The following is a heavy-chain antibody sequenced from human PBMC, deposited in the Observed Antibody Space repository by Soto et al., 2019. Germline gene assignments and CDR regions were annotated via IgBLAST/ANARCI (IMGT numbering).Heavy chain of an antibody. V-gene: IGHV3-21*01. D-gene: IGHD4-17*01. CDR1: GFTFSSYS. Sequence: EVQLVESGGGLAKPGGSLRLSCAASGFTFSSYSTNWVRKAPGKGLEWVSSISSSSSYIYYADSVKGRFTISRDNAKNSQYLQMNSLRAEDTAVYYCAIVGPTMVTPLFDYWGQGTLVPVSS. CDR2: ISSSSSYI. CDR3: AIVGPTMVTPLFDY. J-gene: IGHJ4*02.